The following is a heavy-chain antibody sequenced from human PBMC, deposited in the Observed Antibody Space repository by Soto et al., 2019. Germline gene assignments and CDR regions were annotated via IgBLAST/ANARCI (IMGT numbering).Heavy chain of an antibody. CDR3: ARAPTTMTTFTVWFDP. CDR2: IYYSGST. D-gene: IGHD4-17*01. CDR1: GGSIISGDYY. V-gene: IGHV4-30-4*01. Sequence: PSETLSLTCTVSGGSIISGDYYLICIRQPPGKGLELIGYIYYSGSTYYNPSLKSRVTISVDTSKNQFSLKLSSVTAADTAVYYCARAPTTMTTFTVWFDPWGQGTLVTISS. J-gene: IGHJ5*02.